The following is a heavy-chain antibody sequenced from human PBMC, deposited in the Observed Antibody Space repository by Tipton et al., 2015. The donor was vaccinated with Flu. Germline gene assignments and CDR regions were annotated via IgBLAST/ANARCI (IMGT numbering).Heavy chain of an antibody. V-gene: IGHV3-21*01. D-gene: IGHD2-2*01. CDR3: ARDLVPAAPFDY. J-gene: IGHJ4*02. CDR1: GFTFRTYT. CDR2: ISGGSNNI. Sequence: GSLRLSCAASGFTFRTYTMNWVRRAPGKGLEWVSSISGGSNNIYYADSVRGRFTISRDNADNSLFLHMNSLRADDTAVYYCARDLVPAAPFDYWGRGTLVTVSS.